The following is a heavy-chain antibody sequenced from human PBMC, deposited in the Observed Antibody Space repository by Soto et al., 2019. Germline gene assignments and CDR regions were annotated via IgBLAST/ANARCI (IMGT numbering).Heavy chain of an antibody. D-gene: IGHD3-3*01. V-gene: IGHV3-30-3*01. CDR1: GFTFSSYA. J-gene: IGHJ6*02. CDR2: ISYDGSNK. CDR3: ARDTLQGTIGKEGYGMDV. Sequence: GGSLRLSCAASGFTFSSYAMHWVRQAPGKGLEWVAVISYDGSNKYYADSVKGRFTISRDNSKNTLYLQMNSLRAEDTAVYYCARDTLQGTIGKEGYGMDVWGQGTTVTVSS.